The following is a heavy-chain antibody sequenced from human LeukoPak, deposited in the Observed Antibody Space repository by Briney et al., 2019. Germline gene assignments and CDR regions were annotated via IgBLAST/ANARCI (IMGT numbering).Heavy chain of an antibody. CDR2: IYYSGST. CDR1: GGSISSSSYY. J-gene: IGHJ5*02. Sequence: SETLSLTCTVSGGSISSSSYYWGWIRQPPGKGLEWIGSIYYSGSTYYNPSLKSRVTISVDTSKNQFSLKLSSVTAADTAVYYCARDGPSYYYDSHLEVDPWGQGTLVTVSS. CDR3: ARDGPSYYYDSHLEVDP. D-gene: IGHD3-22*01. V-gene: IGHV4-39*07.